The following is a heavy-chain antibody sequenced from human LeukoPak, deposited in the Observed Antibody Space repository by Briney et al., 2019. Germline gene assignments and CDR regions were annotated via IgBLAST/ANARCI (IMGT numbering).Heavy chain of an antibody. J-gene: IGHJ6*03. D-gene: IGHD3-22*01. V-gene: IGHV4-4*07. CDR3: ARDRFDDSSGYYYHYYYYMDV. Sequence: SETLSLTCTVSGGSISSYYWSWIRQPGGKGLEWIGRIYTSGSTNDNPSLKSRVTMSVDTSKSQFSLKVSSVTAADTAVYYCARDRFDDSSGYYYHYYYYMDVWGKGTTVTVSS. CDR1: GGSISSYY. CDR2: IYTSGST.